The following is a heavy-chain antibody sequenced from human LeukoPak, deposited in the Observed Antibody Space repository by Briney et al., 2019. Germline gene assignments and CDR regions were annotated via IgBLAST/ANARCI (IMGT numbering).Heavy chain of an antibody. CDR3: ARARGNAFDI. Sequence: GGSLRLSCVGSGLTFSSDWMHWVRQAPGKGPVWVSRINTDGDSTVYADSVKGRFTISKDNAKNTLYLQMNSLRLEDTATYYCARARGNAFDIWGQGTMVTVSS. D-gene: IGHD3-16*01. CDR2: INTDGDST. V-gene: IGHV3-74*01. CDR1: GLTFSSDW. J-gene: IGHJ3*02.